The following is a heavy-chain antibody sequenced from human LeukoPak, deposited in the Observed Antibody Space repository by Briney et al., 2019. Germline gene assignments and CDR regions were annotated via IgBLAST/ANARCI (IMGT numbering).Heavy chain of an antibody. CDR2: ISGSGGST. CDR1: GFIFNSYW. J-gene: IGHJ4*02. CDR3: AKDGGVTGFDY. D-gene: IGHD3-16*01. Sequence: GGSLRLSCAASGFIFNSYWMNWLRQAPGKGLEWVSAISGSGGSTYYADSVKGRFTISRDNSKNTLYLQMNSLRAEDTAVYYCAKDGGVTGFDYWGQGTLVTVSS. V-gene: IGHV3-23*01.